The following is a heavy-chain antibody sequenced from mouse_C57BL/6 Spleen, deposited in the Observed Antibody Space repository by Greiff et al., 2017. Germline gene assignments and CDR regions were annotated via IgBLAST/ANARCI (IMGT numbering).Heavy chain of an antibody. J-gene: IGHJ2*01. V-gene: IGHV1-66*01. CDR1: GYSFTSYY. CDR3: ARKVDFDY. CDR2: IYPGSGNT. Sequence: VMLVESGPELVKPGASVKISCKASGYSFTSYYIHWVKQRPGQGLEWIGWIYPGSGNTKYNEKFKGKATLTADTSSSTAYMQLSSLTSEDSAVYYCARKVDFDYWGQGTTLTVSS.